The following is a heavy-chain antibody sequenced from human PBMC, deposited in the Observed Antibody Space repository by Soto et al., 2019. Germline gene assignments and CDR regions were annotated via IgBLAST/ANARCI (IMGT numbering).Heavy chain of an antibody. Sequence: GGSLRLSCAASGFTFSSYGMHWVRQAPGKGLEWVSAISGSGGSTYYADSVKGRFTISRDNSKNTLYLQMNSLRAEDTAVYYCAKDVDIVVVPAAPNDAFDIWGQGTMVTVSS. J-gene: IGHJ3*02. CDR3: AKDVDIVVVPAAPNDAFDI. CDR2: ISGSGGST. D-gene: IGHD2-2*01. CDR1: GFTFSSYG. V-gene: IGHV3-23*01.